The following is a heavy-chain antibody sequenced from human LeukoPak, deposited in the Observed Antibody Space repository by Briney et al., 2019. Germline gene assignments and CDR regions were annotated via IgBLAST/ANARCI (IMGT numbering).Heavy chain of an antibody. Sequence: PSETLSLTCTVSGGSISSGSYYWSWIRQPAGKGLERIGRIYTSGSTNYNPSLKSRVTISVDTSKNQFSLKLSSVTAADTAVYYCARLEQWLVHAFDIWGQGTMVTVSS. CDR1: GGSISSGSYY. V-gene: IGHV4-61*02. J-gene: IGHJ3*02. CDR3: ARLEQWLVHAFDI. D-gene: IGHD6-19*01. CDR2: IYTSGST.